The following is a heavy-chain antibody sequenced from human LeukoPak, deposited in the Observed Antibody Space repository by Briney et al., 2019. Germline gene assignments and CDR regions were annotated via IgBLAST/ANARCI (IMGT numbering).Heavy chain of an antibody. CDR1: GDSISGSSYY. V-gene: IGHV4-39*07. CDR3: ARSARLWSFDY. CDR2: IYYGGST. D-gene: IGHD3-3*01. Sequence: PSETLSLTCTVSGDSISGSSYYRGWIRQPPGKGLEWIGNIYYGGSTYYNPSLKSRVTMSVDTSKNQFCLKLTAVTAADTAVYFCARSARLWSFDYWGQGTLVTVSS. J-gene: IGHJ4*02.